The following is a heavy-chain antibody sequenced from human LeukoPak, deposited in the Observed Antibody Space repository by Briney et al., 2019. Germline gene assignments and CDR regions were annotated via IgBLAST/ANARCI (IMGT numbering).Heavy chain of an antibody. Sequence: TGGSLRLSCAASGYTFNIHGMNWVRQAPGRGPEWVSGIGPSGDKTYYADSVKGRFTISRDNSKNTLYLQMNSLRAEDTAVYYCAKDTAMTHLHRAFDIWGQGTMATVSS. D-gene: IGHD5-18*01. CDR2: IGPSGDKT. CDR3: AKDTAMTHLHRAFDI. J-gene: IGHJ3*02. CDR1: GYTFNIHG. V-gene: IGHV3-23*01.